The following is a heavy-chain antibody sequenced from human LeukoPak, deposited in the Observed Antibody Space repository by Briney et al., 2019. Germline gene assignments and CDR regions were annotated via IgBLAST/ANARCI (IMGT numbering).Heavy chain of an antibody. Sequence: PSETLSLTCTVSGGSISSSSYYWGWIRQPPGKGLEWIGSIYYSGSTYYNPSLKSRVTISVDTSKNQFSLKLSSVTAADTAVYYCARATTVTTPADYWGQGTLVTVSS. J-gene: IGHJ4*02. D-gene: IGHD4-17*01. V-gene: IGHV4-39*07. CDR2: IYYSGST. CDR1: GGSISSSSYY. CDR3: ARATTVTTPADY.